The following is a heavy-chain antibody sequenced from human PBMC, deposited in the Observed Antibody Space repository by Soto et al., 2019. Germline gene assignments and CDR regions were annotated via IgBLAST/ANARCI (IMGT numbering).Heavy chain of an antibody. V-gene: IGHV4-59*01. J-gene: IGHJ6*02. CDR2: IYYSGST. CDR3: ERFRWGSPYGMDV. CDR1: GDSISTYY. Sequence: QVQLQESGPGLVKPSETLYLTCTVSGDSISTYYWSWIRQPPGKGLEWIGYIYYSGSTNYNPSLNSQVTISVDTSKNHFSLNLSSVTAADMAVDYCERFRWGSPYGMDVWGQGTTVTVFS. D-gene: IGHD2-21*01.